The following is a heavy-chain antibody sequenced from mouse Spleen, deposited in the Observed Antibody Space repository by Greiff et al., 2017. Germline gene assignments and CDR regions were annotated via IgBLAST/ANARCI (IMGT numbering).Heavy chain of an antibody. J-gene: IGHJ4*01. D-gene: IGHD2-10*02. CDR1: GYSFTGYY. Sequence: EVQLQQSGPELVKPGASVKISCKASGYSFTGYYMHWVKQSHVKSLEWIGRINPYNGATSYNQNFKDKASLTVDKSSSTAYMELHSLTSEDSAVYYCARGEYGNPYYAMDYWGQGTSVTVSS. V-gene: IGHV1-26*01. CDR2: INPYNGAT. CDR3: ARGEYGNPYYAMDY.